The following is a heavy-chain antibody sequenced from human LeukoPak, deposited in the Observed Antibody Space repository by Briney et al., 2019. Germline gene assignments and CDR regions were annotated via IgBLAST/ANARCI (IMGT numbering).Heavy chain of an antibody. J-gene: IGHJ4*02. V-gene: IGHV3-30*04. Sequence: GRSLRLSCVVSGFTFTDYSMHWVRQAPGKGLEWVALLSGDETYIDYTDSVKGRFTISRDTSKNTLFLQMNSLRADDTAIYYCAKAAVYSRNWTPFDDWGQGTLVTVSS. D-gene: IGHD6-13*01. CDR2: LSGDETYI. CDR3: AKAAVYSRNWTPFDD. CDR1: GFTFTDYS.